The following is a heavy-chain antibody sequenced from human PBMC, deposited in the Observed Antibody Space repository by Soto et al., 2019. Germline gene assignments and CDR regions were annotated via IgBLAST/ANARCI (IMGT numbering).Heavy chain of an antibody. D-gene: IGHD3-10*01. CDR1: GFTVSSNY. CDR2: IYSGGST. CDR3: ARDLSVLLWFGEPLDYYYGMDV. Sequence: PGGSLRLSCAASGFTVSSNYMSWVRQAPGKGLEWVSVIYSGGSTYYADPVKGRFTISRDNSKNTLYLQMNSLRAEDTAVYYCARDLSVLLWFGEPLDYYYGMDVWGQGTTVTVSS. J-gene: IGHJ6*02. V-gene: IGHV3-53*01.